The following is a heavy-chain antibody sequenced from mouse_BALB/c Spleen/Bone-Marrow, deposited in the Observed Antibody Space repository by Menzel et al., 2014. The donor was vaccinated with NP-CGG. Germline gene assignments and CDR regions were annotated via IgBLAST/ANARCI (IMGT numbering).Heavy chain of an antibody. Sequence: EVQLQQSGAELVKPGASVKLSRTASGFNVKDTYIHWVKQRPEQSLEWIGRIDPANGNTKYDPKFQGKATITADTSSNTAYLQLSSLTSEDTAVYYCASYVYGYYFDYWGQGTTLTVSS. CDR1: GFNVKDTY. CDR2: IDPANGNT. CDR3: ASYVYGYYFDY. D-gene: IGHD2-2*01. J-gene: IGHJ2*01. V-gene: IGHV14-3*02.